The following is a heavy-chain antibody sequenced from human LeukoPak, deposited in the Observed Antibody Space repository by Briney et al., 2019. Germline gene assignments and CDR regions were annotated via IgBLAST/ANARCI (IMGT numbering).Heavy chain of an antibody. V-gene: IGHV3-7*01. J-gene: IGHJ4*02. CDR3: ARDRAVAGLFDY. CDR2: IKEDGSEK. D-gene: IGHD6-19*01. CDR1: GFTVSSNY. Sequence: GGSLRLSCAASGFTVSSNYMSWVRQAPGKGLEWVANIKEDGSEKNYVDSVKGRFTISRDNTKNSVYLQMNSLRAEDTAVYYCARDRAVAGLFDYWGQGTLVTVS.